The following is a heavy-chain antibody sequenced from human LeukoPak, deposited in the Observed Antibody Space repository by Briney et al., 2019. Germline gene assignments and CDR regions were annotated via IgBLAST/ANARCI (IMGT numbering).Heavy chain of an antibody. CDR3: ARPGATATDGFDI. V-gene: IGHV4-38-2*01. J-gene: IGHJ3*02. CDR1: GDSITNGYY. D-gene: IGHD2-2*01. CDR2: IYYSGST. Sequence: SETLSLTCVVSGDSITNGYYWGWIRQPPGKGLQWIGSIYYSGSTYYNPSLKSGVTISVDTSKNQLSLRLNSVTAADTAVYYCARPGATATDGFDIWGQGTLVTVSS.